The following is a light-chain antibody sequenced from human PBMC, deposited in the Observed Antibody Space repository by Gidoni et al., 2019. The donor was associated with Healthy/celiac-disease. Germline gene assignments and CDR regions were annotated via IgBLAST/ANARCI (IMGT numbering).Light chain of an antibody. CDR1: QSLLHSNGYNY. J-gene: IGKJ5*01. CDR2: LGS. V-gene: IGKV2-28*01. Sequence: DNVMTQSPLSLPVTPGEPASNSCRSSQSLLHSNGYNYLDWYLQKPGQSPQLLIHLGSNRASGVPDRFSGSGSGTDFTLKISRVEAEDVGVYYCMQALQTPSFGQGTRLEIK. CDR3: MQALQTPS.